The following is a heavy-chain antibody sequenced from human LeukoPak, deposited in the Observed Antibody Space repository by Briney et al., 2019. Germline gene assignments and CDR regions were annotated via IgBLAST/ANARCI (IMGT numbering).Heavy chain of an antibody. D-gene: IGHD2-15*01. CDR2: ISYDGSNK. V-gene: IGHV3-30-3*01. CDR3: ARDDYNPGYCSGGSCYYYYYGMDV. J-gene: IGHJ6*02. CDR1: GFTFSSYA. Sequence: GGSLRLSCAASGFTFSSYAMHWVRQAPGKGLGWVAIISYDGSNKYYADPVKGRFTISRDNSKNTLYLQMNSLRAEDTAVYYCARDDYNPGYCSGGSCYYYYYGMDVWGQGTTVTVSS.